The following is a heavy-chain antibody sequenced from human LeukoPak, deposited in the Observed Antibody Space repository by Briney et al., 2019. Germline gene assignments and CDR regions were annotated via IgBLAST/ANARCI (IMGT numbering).Heavy chain of an antibody. CDR2: IYSGGST. J-gene: IGHJ4*02. CDR3: ARGTYYDILTGYYSGFDY. V-gene: IGHV3-53*01. D-gene: IGHD3-9*01. CDR1: GFTVSSNY. Sequence: AGGSLRLSCAASGFTVSSNYMSWVRQAPGKGLEWVSVIYSGGSTYYADSVKGRFTISRDNSKNTLYLQMNSLRAEDTAVYYCARGTYYDILTGYYSGFDYWGQGTLVTVSS.